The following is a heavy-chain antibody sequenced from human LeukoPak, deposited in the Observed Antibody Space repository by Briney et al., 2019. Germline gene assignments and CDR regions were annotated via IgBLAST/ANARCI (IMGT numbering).Heavy chain of an antibody. V-gene: IGHV1-69*13. Sequence: ASVKVSCKASGVTFSSYAISWVRQAPGQGLEWMGGIIPIFGTANYAQKFQGRVTITADESTSTAYMELSSLRSEDTAVYYCARSLDSSGYYPFSGYWGQGTLVTVSS. J-gene: IGHJ4*02. D-gene: IGHD3-22*01. CDR2: IIPIFGTA. CDR3: ARSLDSSGYYPFSGY. CDR1: GVTFSSYA.